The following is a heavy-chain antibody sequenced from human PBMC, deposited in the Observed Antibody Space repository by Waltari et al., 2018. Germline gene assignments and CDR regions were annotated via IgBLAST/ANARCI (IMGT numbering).Heavy chain of an antibody. V-gene: IGHV1-69*11. D-gene: IGHD2-2*01. J-gene: IGHJ6*03. Sequence: QVQLLQSGAEVKEPGSSVRVSCKASGGTLSTYTFIWVRQAPGQGLEWVGRVGPNIGKTHYAQKVKGRVTITADESTGTAYMELSSLRSEDTAVDYCARDPHCRLTSCLDSPSYYYYMDVWGKGTTVTVS. CDR3: ARDPHCRLTSCLDSPSYYYYMDV. CDR1: GGTLSTYT. CDR2: VGPNIGKT.